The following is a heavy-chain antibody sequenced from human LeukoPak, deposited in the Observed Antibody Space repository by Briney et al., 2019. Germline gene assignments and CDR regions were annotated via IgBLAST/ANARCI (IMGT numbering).Heavy chain of an antibody. J-gene: IGHJ4*02. Sequence: PGRSLRLSCAASGFSFDDYAMHWVRQAPGKGLEWVSGISWNSGSIGYADSVKGRFIISRDNAKNSLYLQMNSLRAEDTALYYCAKDVGESRFYFDYWGQGTLVTVSS. D-gene: IGHD3-10*01. V-gene: IGHV3-9*01. CDR1: GFSFDDYA. CDR2: ISWNSGSI. CDR3: AKDVGESRFYFDY.